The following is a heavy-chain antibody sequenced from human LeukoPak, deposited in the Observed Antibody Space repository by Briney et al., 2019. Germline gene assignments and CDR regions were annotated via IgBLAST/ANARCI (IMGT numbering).Heavy chain of an antibody. CDR2: ISGSGGST. CDR3: AKSVAIYLHYGLDV. Sequence: GGSLRLSCAASGFTFSSYAMSWVRQTPGKGLEWVSAISGSGGSTYYADSVKGRFTISRDNSKNTLFLQMNSLRVEDTAPYYWAKSVAIYLHYGLDVWGQGTPVTV. D-gene: IGHD3-3*01. J-gene: IGHJ6*02. CDR1: GFTFSSYA. V-gene: IGHV3-23*01.